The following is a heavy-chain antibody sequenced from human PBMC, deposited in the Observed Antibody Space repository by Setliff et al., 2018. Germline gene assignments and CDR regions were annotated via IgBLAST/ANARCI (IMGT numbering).Heavy chain of an antibody. D-gene: IGHD6-13*01. Sequence: ASVKVSCKASGYTFTSYGISWVRQAPGQGLGWMGWISAYNGNTNYAQKLQGRVTMTTGTSTSTAYMELRSLRSDDTAVYYCARVGSSSWLHPDVYYYYGMDVWGQGTTVTVSS. J-gene: IGHJ6*02. V-gene: IGHV1-18*01. CDR1: GYTFTSYG. CDR3: ARVGSSSWLHPDVYYYYGMDV. CDR2: ISAYNGNT.